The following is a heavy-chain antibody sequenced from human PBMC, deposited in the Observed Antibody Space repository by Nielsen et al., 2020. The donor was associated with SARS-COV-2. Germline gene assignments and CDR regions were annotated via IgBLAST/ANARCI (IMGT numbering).Heavy chain of an antibody. CDR3: ARNEAAPGMETNWYDH. J-gene: IGHJ5*02. CDR1: GFTFSIYA. Sequence: GGSLRLSCAASGFTFSIYAMHWVRQAPGKGLEWVAVVSNDGNIQYYSDSVKGRFTISRDNSKNTLYLQMDSLRADDTAVYYCARNEAAPGMETNWYDHWGQGTPVTVSS. V-gene: IGHV3-30*03. D-gene: IGHD6-13*01. CDR2: VSNDGNIQ.